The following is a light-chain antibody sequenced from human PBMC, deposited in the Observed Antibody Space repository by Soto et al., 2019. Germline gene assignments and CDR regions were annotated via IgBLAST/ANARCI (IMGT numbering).Light chain of an antibody. CDR1: SSDVDIYNY. V-gene: IGLV2-8*01. Sequence: QSALTQPPSASGSPGKSVTISCTGTSSDVDIYNYVSWYQQHPGKAPKLIIYEVTKRPSGVPDRFSVSKSGNTASLTVSGLQTEYDAEYYCISYAGSNTLVFGTGTKLTVL. CDR2: EVT. J-gene: IGLJ1*01. CDR3: ISYAGSNTLV.